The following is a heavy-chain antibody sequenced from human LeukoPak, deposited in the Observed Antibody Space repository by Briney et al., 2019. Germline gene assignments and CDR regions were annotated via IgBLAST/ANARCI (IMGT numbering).Heavy chain of an antibody. J-gene: IGHJ4*02. Sequence: SETLSLTCTVSGGSISSGDYYWSWIRQPPGKGLEWVGYIYYSGSTYYNPSLKSRVTISADTSKNQFSLKLSSVTAADTAVYYCARGGRYCTNGVCSTSFDYWGQGTLVTVSS. CDR2: IYYSGST. V-gene: IGHV4-30-4*01. D-gene: IGHD2-8*01. CDR3: ARGGRYCTNGVCSTSFDY. CDR1: GGSISSGDYY.